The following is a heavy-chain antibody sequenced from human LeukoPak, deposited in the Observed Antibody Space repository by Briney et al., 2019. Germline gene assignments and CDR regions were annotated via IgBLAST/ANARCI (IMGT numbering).Heavy chain of an antibody. CDR1: GFTFDDYA. Sequence: QPGRSLRLSCAASGFTFDDYAMHWVRQAPGKGLEWVSGISWNSGNIGYADSVKGRFTISRDNAKNSLYPQMNSLRAEDTALYYCAKDRRSSVGSFDIWGQGTMVTVSS. D-gene: IGHD6-19*01. CDR3: AKDRRSSVGSFDI. V-gene: IGHV3-9*01. J-gene: IGHJ3*02. CDR2: ISWNSGNI.